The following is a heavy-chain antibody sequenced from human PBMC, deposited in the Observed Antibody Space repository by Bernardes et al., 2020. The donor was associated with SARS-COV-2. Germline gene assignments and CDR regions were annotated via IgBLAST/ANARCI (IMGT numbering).Heavy chain of an antibody. Sequence: GGSLRLSCAASGFTFSSYWMHWVRQAPGKGLVWVSRINSDGSSTSYADSVKGRFTISRDNAKNTLYLQMNSLRAEDTAVYYCARDLRYVDYDFWSGYPGGLGGTGYYYYFYGVDVWGQGTTVTVSS. CDR2: INSDGSST. CDR3: ARDLRYVDYDFWSGYPGGLGGTGYYYYFYGVDV. D-gene: IGHD3-3*01. J-gene: IGHJ6*02. CDR1: GFTFSSYW. V-gene: IGHV3-74*01.